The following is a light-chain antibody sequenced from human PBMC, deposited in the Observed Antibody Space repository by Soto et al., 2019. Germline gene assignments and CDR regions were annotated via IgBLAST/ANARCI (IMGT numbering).Light chain of an antibody. CDR1: NIGSKR. Sequence: SYELTQPPSVSVAPEKTARLTCGGDNIGSKRVHWYRQKPGQAPVLVISYDSGRPSGIPERFSGSNSGNTATLTINRVEAGDEADYYCQVWDITTDHYVFGTGTKLTVL. CDR2: YDS. J-gene: IGLJ1*01. CDR3: QVWDITTDHYV. V-gene: IGLV3-21*04.